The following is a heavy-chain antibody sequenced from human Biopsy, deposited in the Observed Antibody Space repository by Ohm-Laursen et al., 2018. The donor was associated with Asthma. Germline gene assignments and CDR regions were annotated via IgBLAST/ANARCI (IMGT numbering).Heavy chain of an antibody. CDR2: ITGSGGFT. CDR3: AKGKYKWNDGYYGLDV. J-gene: IGHJ6*02. CDR1: GFTFSNYA. D-gene: IGHD1-20*01. Sequence: SLRLSCAAFGFTFSNYAMSWVRQAPGKGLEWVSSITGSGGFTYYADSVKGRFTISRDNSKNTLYLEVTSLRAEDTAVYYCAKGKYKWNDGYYGLDVWGQGTTVTVSS. V-gene: IGHV3-23*01.